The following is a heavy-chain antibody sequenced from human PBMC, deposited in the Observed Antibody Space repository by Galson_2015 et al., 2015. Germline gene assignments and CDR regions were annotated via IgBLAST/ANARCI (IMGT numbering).Heavy chain of an antibody. CDR3: AKDSAGPFSTGWYAY. CDR2: ISSSGGST. V-gene: IGHV3-23*01. Sequence: SLRLSCAASGFTFSSYAMSWVRQAPGKGLEWVSGISSSGGSTYHADSVRGRFTISRDNSESTLYLQMNSLRAEDTAVYYCAKDSAGPFSTGWYAYWGQGTLVTVSS. D-gene: IGHD6-19*01. J-gene: IGHJ4*02. CDR1: GFTFSSYA.